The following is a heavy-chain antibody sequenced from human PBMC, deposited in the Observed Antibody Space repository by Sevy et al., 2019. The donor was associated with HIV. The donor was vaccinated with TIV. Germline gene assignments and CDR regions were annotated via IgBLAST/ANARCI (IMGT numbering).Heavy chain of an antibody. CDR1: GFTFSSYA. CDR2: ISGSGGST. D-gene: IGHD3-22*01. J-gene: IGHJ4*02. Sequence: GGSLRLSCAASGFTFSSYAMSWVRQAPGNGLEWVSAISGSGGSTYYADSVKGRFTISRDNSKNTLYLQMNSLRAEDTAVYYVAKGFYDSSGLKFDYSGQGTMVTVSS. V-gene: IGHV3-23*01. CDR3: AKGFYDSSGLKFDY.